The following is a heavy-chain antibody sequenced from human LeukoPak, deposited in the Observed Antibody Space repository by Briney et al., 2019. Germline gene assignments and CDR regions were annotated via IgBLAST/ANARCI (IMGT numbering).Heavy chain of an antibody. CDR3: ARGDRYCSGGSCYLAYYYYYMDV. Sequence: SETLSLTCAVYGGSFSGYYWSWIRQPPGKGLEWIGEINHSGSTNYNPSLKSRVTISVDTSKNQFSLKLSSVTAADTAVHYCARGDRYCSGGSCYLAYYYYYMDVWGKGTTVTVSS. J-gene: IGHJ6*03. V-gene: IGHV4-34*01. CDR1: GGSFSGYY. CDR2: INHSGST. D-gene: IGHD2-15*01.